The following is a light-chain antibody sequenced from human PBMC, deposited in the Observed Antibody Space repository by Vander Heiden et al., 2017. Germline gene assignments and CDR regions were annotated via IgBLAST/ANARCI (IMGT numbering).Light chain of an antibody. V-gene: IGKV3-15*01. CDR2: GAS. Sequence: EIVMTQSPATLSVSPGERATLSCRASQSVSSNLAWYQQKPGQAPRLLIYGASTRATGIPARFSGSGYGREFTLTISSRQSEDFAVYYCQQHNNWPSITFGQGTQLEIK. CDR3: QQHNNWPSIT. J-gene: IGKJ5*01. CDR1: QSVSSN.